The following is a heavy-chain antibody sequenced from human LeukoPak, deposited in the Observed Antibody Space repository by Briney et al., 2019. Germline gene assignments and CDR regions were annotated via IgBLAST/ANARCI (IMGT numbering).Heavy chain of an antibody. Sequence: GASVKVSCKASGYTFSTYAMNWVRQVPGQGPEWMGWTDTKTGNPTYAQDFTGRFVFSLDTSVSTAYLQITSLKAEDTAIYYCARDGITHDSWGQGTLVTVSS. CDR1: GYTFSTYA. CDR2: TDTKTGNP. J-gene: IGHJ4*02. V-gene: IGHV7-4-1*02. CDR3: ARDGITHDS. D-gene: IGHD3-16*01.